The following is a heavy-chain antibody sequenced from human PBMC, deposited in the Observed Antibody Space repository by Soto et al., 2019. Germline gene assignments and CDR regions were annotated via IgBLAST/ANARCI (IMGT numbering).Heavy chain of an antibody. V-gene: IGHV4-30-4*01. CDR1: GGSISSGDYY. CDR2: IYYSGST. CDR3: ARYSLEGWSFTMINHDAFDI. J-gene: IGHJ3*02. Sequence: SETLSLTCTVSGGSISSGDYYWSWIRQPPGKGLEWIGYIYYSGSTYYNPSLKSRVTISVDTSKNQFSLKLSSVTAADTAVYYCARYSLEGWSFTMINHDAFDIWGQGTMVTVSS. D-gene: IGHD3-22*01.